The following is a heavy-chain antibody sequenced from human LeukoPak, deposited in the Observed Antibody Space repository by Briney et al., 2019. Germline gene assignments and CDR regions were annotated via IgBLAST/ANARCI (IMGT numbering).Heavy chain of an antibody. CDR2: ISSSSSTI. CDR1: GFTFSSYS. CDR3: ARSALSPGELKDY. V-gene: IGHV3-48*01. Sequence: WGSLRLSCAASGFTFSSYSRNWVRQAPGKGLEWVSYISSSSSTIYYADSVEGRFNMYRDNVKNSLYLQMNSLRAEDTAVYYCARSALSPGELKDYWGQGTLVTVSS. J-gene: IGHJ4*02. D-gene: IGHD1-26*01.